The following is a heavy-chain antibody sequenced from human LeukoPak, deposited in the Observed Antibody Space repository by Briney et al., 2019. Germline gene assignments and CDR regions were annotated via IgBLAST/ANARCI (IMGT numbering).Heavy chain of an antibody. J-gene: IGHJ3*02. CDR2: INPNSGGT. V-gene: IGHV1-2*02. Sequence: GASVKVSCKASGGTFSGYALTWVRQAPGQGLEWMGWINPNSGGTNYAQKFQGRVTMTRDTSISTAYMELSRLRSDDTAVYYCARVTLSEIVVFDIWGQGTMVTVSS. CDR1: GGTFSGYA. D-gene: IGHD2-15*01. CDR3: ARVTLSEIVVFDI.